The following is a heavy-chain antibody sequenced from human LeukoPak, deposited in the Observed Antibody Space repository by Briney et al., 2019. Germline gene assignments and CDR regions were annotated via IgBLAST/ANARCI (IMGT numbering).Heavy chain of an antibody. CDR3: ARPGAAAGFGH. CDR2: MKPNSSNT. D-gene: IGHD6-13*01. CDR1: GYSFSSYE. V-gene: IGHV1-8*01. Sequence: ASVKVSCKASGYSFSSYEINWVRQATGQGLEWMGWMKPNSSNTEYAQKFQGRVTMSRNTSINTAYMELSSLRSDDTAVYYCARPGAAAGFGHWGQGTLVTVSS. J-gene: IGHJ4*02.